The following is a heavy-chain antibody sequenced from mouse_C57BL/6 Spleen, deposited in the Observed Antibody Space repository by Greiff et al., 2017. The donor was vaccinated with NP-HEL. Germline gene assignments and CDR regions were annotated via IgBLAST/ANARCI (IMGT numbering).Heavy chain of an antibody. D-gene: IGHD1-3*01. CDR3: ARRGSLHWYFDV. Sequence: EVQLQQSGPELVKPGASVKISCKASGYTFTDYYMNWVKQSHGKSLEWIGDINPNNGGTSYNQKFKGKATLTVDKSSSTAYMELRSLTSEDSAVYYCARRGSLHWYFDVWGTGTTVTVSS. CDR2: INPNNGGT. V-gene: IGHV1-26*01. CDR1: GYTFTDYY. J-gene: IGHJ1*03.